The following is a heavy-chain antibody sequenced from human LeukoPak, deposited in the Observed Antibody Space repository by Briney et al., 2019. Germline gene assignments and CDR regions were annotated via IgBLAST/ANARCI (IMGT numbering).Heavy chain of an antibody. D-gene: IGHD1-7*01. CDR3: AKARVGNRNYDDY. J-gene: IGHJ4*02. CDR1: GFTFSSYA. V-gene: IGHV3-23*01. CDR2: ISGSGGST. Sequence: PGGSLRLSCAASGFTFSSYAMSWVRQAPGKGLEWVSAISGSGGSTYYADSVKGRLTISRDNSKNTLYLQMNSLRAEDTAVYYCAKARVGNRNYDDYWGQGTLVTVSS.